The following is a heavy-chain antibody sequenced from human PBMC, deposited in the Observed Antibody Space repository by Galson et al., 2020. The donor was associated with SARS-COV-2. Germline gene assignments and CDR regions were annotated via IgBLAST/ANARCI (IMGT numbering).Heavy chain of an antibody. CDR3: ARSSIAARHDAFDI. Sequence: TGESLRLSCAASGFTFSNYAMHWVRQAPGKGLEWVAVISYDGSNKYYTDSMKGRFTISRDNSKNTLYLQMNSLRAEDTAVYYCARSSIAARHDAFDIWGQGTMVTVSS. V-gene: IGHV3-30-3*01. D-gene: IGHD6-6*01. J-gene: IGHJ3*02. CDR1: GFTFSNYA. CDR2: ISYDGSNK.